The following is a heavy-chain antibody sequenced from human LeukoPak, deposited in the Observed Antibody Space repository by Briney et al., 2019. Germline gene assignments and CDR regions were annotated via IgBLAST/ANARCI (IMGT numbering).Heavy chain of an antibody. J-gene: IGHJ4*02. CDR2: ITSSSSYI. CDR3: ARVGGH. D-gene: IGHD3-10*01. Sequence: GGSLRLSCAASGFKLSSYSMNWVRQAPGKGLEWVSSITSSSSYIYYADSVKGRFAISRDNAKNSLFLQMNSLRVEDTAVYYCARVGGHWGQGTLVTVSS. CDR1: GFKLSSYS. V-gene: IGHV3-21*04.